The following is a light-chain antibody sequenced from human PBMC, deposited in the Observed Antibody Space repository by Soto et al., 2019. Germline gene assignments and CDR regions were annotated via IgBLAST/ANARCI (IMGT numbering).Light chain of an antibody. Sequence: DIQMTQSPSTLSGSVGDRVTITCRASQTISSWLAWYQQKPGKAPKLLIYKASTLKIGVPSRFSGSGSGTEFPLTISSLQPDDFATYYCQRSSSYSEAFGQGTKVELK. CDR3: QRSSSYSEA. CDR2: KAS. CDR1: QTISSW. V-gene: IGKV1-5*03. J-gene: IGKJ1*01.